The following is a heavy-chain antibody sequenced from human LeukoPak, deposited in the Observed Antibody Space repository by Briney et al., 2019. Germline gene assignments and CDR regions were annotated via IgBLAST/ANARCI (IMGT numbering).Heavy chain of an antibody. CDR3: ASSGYSSGWYISGRYYYYGMDV. Sequence: GASVKVSCKASGYTFTSYYMHWVRQAPGQGLEWMGIINPSGGSTSYAQKFQGRVTMTRDTSTSTVYMELSSLRSEDTAVYYCASSGYSSGWYISGRYYYYGMDVWGQGTTVTVSS. J-gene: IGHJ6*02. V-gene: IGHV1-46*01. D-gene: IGHD6-19*01. CDR2: INPSGGST. CDR1: GYTFTSYY.